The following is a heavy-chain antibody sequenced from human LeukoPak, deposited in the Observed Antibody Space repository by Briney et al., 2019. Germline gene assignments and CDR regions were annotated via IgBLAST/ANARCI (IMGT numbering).Heavy chain of an antibody. V-gene: IGHV1-18*01. D-gene: IGHD4-17*01. J-gene: IGHJ4*02. Sequence: GAAVKDSCKSSGYTFTSYGFNWVGQAPGQGVEWMGWISDYNGNTNYAQKLQGRVTINKDKSTSTAYMELRSLRYDDTAVYYCARVECCLDSDYGEDFDYWGQGTLVTVSS. CDR1: GYTFTSYG. CDR2: ISDYNGNT. CDR3: ARVECCLDSDYGEDFDY.